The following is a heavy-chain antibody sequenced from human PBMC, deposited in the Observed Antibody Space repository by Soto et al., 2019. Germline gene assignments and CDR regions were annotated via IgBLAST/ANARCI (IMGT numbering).Heavy chain of an antibody. J-gene: IGHJ4*02. D-gene: IGHD3-10*01. CDR3: AKAPGGVRGGFDY. V-gene: IGHV3-23*01. Sequence: VQLLESGGGLVQPGGSLRLSCAASGFTFSSYAMSWVRQAPGKGLEWVSAISGSGGSTYYADSVKGRFTISRDNSKNSLYLQRTSLRAEATAVYYGAKAPGGVRGGFDYWGQGTLVTVSS. CDR2: ISGSGGST. CDR1: GFTFSSYA.